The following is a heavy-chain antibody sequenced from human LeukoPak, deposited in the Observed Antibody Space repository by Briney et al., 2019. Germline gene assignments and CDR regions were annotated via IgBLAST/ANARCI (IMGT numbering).Heavy chain of an antibody. CDR2: INPNSGGT. V-gene: IGHV1-2*02. J-gene: IGHJ5*02. CDR3: ARDPRTQKHYYDSSGHVSGWFDP. D-gene: IGHD3-22*01. CDR1: GYTFTGYY. Sequence: ASVKVSCKASGYTFTGYYMHWVRQAPGQGLEWMGWINPNSGGTNYAQKFQGRVTMTRDTSISTAYMELSRLRSDDTAVYYCARDPRTQKHYYDSSGHVSGWFDPWGQGTLVTVSS.